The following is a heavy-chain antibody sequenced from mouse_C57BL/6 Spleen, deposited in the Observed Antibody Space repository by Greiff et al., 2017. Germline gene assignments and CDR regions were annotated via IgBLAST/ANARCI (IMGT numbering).Heavy chain of an antibody. CDR3: AREGTTVDWYFDV. Sequence: EESGPGLVKPSQSLSLTCSVTGYSITSGYYWNWIRQFPGNKLEWMGYISYDGSNNYNPSLKNRISITRDTSKNQFFLKLNSVTTEDTATYYCAREGTTVDWYFDVWGTGTTVTVSS. V-gene: IGHV3-6*01. CDR1: GYSITSGYY. J-gene: IGHJ1*03. CDR2: ISYDGSN. D-gene: IGHD1-1*01.